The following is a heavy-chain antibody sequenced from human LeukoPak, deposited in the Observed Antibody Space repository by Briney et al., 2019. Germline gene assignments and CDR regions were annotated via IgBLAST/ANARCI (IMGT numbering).Heavy chain of an antibody. CDR1: GFTFRNYW. CDR2: INEDGSEK. Sequence: GGSLRLSCAASGFTFRNYWMNWVRQAPGKGLEWVANINEDGSEKNYVDSVKGRFTTSRDNARNSLSLQMNSLRSEDTAVYYCARDFRATGGRAIIDYWGQGSLVSVSS. V-gene: IGHV3-7*01. J-gene: IGHJ4*02. D-gene: IGHD2-15*01. CDR3: ARDFRATGGRAIIDY.